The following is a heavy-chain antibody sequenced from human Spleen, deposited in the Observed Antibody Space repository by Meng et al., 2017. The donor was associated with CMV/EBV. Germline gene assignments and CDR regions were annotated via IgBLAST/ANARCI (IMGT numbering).Heavy chain of an antibody. CDR3: AREPDY. J-gene: IGHJ4*02. V-gene: IGHV4-59*01. CDR2: IYYKGDT. Sequence: SETLSLTCTVSGGSISGYYWTWVRQPPGKGLEWIGYIYYKGDTKYNPSLKSPVTMSVDTSKNQFSLKLTSVTATDTAVYFCAREPDYLGQGILVTVSS. CDR1: GGSISGYY.